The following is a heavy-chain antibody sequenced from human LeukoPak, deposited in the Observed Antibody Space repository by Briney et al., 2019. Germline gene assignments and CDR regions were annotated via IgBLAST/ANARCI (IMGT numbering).Heavy chain of an antibody. J-gene: IGHJ4*02. D-gene: IGHD3-22*01. CDR3: AKDGYYYDSSGYYYFDY. CDR2: ISSRSDAI. V-gene: IGHV3-48*01. Sequence: GSLRLSCAASGFTFSGYSMNWVRQAPGKGLEWVSYISSRSDAIYYADSVKGRFTISRDNAKNSLFLQMNSLRAEDTAVYYCAKDGYYYDSSGYYYFDYWGQGTLVTVSS. CDR1: GFTFSGYS.